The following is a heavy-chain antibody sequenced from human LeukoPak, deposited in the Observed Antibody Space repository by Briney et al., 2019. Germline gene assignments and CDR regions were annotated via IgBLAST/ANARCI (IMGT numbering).Heavy chain of an antibody. J-gene: IGHJ4*02. V-gene: IGHV1-8*01. CDR2: MNPNNSDI. Sequence: APVKVSCKASGYTFTSYHINWVRQATGQGLEWVGWMNPNNSDIGYAQKFQGRVTMTRNTSIGTAYMELSSLRSEDTAIYYCVRVPPGTTIYAYWGQGTLVTVSS. D-gene: IGHD1-14*01. CDR3: VRVPPGTTIYAY. CDR1: GYTFTSYH.